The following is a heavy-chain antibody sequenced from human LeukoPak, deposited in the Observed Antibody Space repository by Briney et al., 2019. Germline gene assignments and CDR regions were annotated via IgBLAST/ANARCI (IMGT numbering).Heavy chain of an antibody. Sequence: ASVKVSCKASGYTFTGYYMHWERQAPGQGLEWMGWINPNSGGTNYAQKFQGRVTVTRDTSISTAYMELSRLRSDDTAVYYCARVDSIQLGFDYWGQGTLVTVSS. CDR2: INPNSGGT. CDR1: GYTFTGYY. CDR3: ARVDSIQLGFDY. J-gene: IGHJ4*02. V-gene: IGHV1-2*02. D-gene: IGHD5-18*01.